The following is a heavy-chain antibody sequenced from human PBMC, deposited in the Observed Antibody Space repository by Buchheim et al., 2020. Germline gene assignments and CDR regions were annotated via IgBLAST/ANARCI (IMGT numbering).Heavy chain of an antibody. J-gene: IGHJ4*02. V-gene: IGHV3-23*01. CDR3: AKEPVVLARGLED. CDR2: LSVSGAT. D-gene: IGHD4-23*01. CDR1: GFTFSSCA. Sequence: EVQLLESGGGLVQPGGSLRLSCAASGFTFSSCAMAWVRQAPGKGLEWVSTLSVSGATNYADSVKGRFTISKDMSKHTLYPQMNSLRAEDTALYHCAKEPVVLARGLEDWGQGTL.